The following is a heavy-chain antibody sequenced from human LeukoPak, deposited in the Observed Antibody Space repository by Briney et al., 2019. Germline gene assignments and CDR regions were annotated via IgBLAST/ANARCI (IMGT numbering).Heavy chain of an antibody. D-gene: IGHD2-15*01. CDR3: AREGYGPDAFDI. CDR1: GGSISGYY. Sequence: SETLSLTCTVSGGSISGYYWSWIRQPPGKGLEWIGYIYYSGSTSYNPSLKSRVTISVDTSKNQFSLKLSSVTAADTAVYYCAREGYGPDAFDIWGQGTMVTVPS. CDR2: IYYSGST. J-gene: IGHJ3*02. V-gene: IGHV4-59*01.